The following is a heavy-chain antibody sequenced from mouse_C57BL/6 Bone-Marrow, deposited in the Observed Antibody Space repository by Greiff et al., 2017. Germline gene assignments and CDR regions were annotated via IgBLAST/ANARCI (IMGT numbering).Heavy chain of an antibody. CDR2: IHPNGGST. D-gene: IGHD2-14*01. CDR3: ATRVRRGGY. V-gene: IGHV1-64*01. Sequence: QVQLQQPGAELVKPGASVKLSCKASGYTFTSYWMHWVKQRPGQGLEWIGMIHPNGGSTNYNEKFKSKATLTVDKSSSTAYMQLSSLTSEDSAVYYCATRVRRGGYWGQGNTPTVSA. CDR1: GYTFTSYW. J-gene: IGHJ2*01.